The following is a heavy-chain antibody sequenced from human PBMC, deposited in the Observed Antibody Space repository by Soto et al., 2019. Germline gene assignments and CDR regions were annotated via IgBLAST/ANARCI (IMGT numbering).Heavy chain of an antibody. CDR2: INPSGGST. J-gene: IGHJ6*02. CDR3: ARDTDPLGTSYYGMDV. Sequence: GASVKVSCKASGYTFTSYYMHWVRQAPGQGLEWMGIINPSGGSTSYAQKFQGRVTMTRDTSTSTVYMEMSSLRSEDTAVYYCARDTDPLGTSYYGMDVWGQGTTVTVSS. CDR1: GYTFTSYY. V-gene: IGHV1-46*01. D-gene: IGHD1-1*01.